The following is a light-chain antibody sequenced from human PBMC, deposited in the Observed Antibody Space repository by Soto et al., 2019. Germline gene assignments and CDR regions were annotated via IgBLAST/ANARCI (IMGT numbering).Light chain of an antibody. V-gene: IGKV3D-15*01. CDR3: QQYNNWPIT. J-gene: IGKJ5*01. CDR1: QSISSM. CDR2: GAS. Sequence: IVRTQSPATLSVSKGERATLSCRASQSISSMLAWYQQKPGQAPRLLIYGASTRASDTPARFSGSGSVTEFALTISSLQSEDFAVYYCQQYNNWPITFGQGTRLEIK.